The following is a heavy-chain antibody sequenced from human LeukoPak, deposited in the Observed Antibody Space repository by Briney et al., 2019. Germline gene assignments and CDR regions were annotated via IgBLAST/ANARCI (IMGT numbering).Heavy chain of an antibody. CDR2: ISGSGGGT. CDR3: AKAHGGSYHSGID. J-gene: IGHJ4*02. Sequence: GGSLRLSCAASGFTFSSYAMSWVRQAPGKGLEWVSGISGSGGGTYYADSVKGRFTISRDNSKNTLYLQLNSLRVDDTAEYYCAKAHGGSYHSGIDWGQGTLVIVSS. V-gene: IGHV3-23*01. D-gene: IGHD1-26*01. CDR1: GFTFSSYA.